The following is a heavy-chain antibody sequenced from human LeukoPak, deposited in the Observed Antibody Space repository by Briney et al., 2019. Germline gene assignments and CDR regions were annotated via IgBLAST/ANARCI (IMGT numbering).Heavy chain of an antibody. J-gene: IGHJ4*02. CDR1: GGSVSSGSYY. D-gene: IGHD3-16*01. CDR2: IYYSGST. Sequence: PSETLSLTCTVSGGSVSSGSYYWSWIRQPPGKGLEWIGYIYYSGSTNYNPSLKSRVTISVDTSKNQFSLKLSSATAADTAVYYCANLPMDYVSFHYWGQGTLVTVSS. V-gene: IGHV4-61*01. CDR3: ANLPMDYVSFHY.